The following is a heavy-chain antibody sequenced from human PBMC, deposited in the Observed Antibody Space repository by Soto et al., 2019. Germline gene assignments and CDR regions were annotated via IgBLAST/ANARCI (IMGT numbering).Heavy chain of an antibody. V-gene: IGHV3-23*01. CDR2: ISGSGGST. CDR3: AKGPSGIAAAGTAFSSPYYYGMDV. CDR1: GFTFSSYA. D-gene: IGHD6-13*01. J-gene: IGHJ6*02. Sequence: GGSLRLSCAASGFTFSSYAMSWVRQAPGKGLEWVSAISGSGGSTYYADSVKGRFTISRDNSKNTLYLQMNGLRAEDTAVYYCAKGPSGIAAAGTAFSSPYYYGMDVWGQGTTVTVSS.